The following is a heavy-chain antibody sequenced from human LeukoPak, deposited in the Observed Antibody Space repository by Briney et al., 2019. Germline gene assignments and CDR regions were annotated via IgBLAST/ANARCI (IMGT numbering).Heavy chain of an antibody. Sequence: SETLSLTCTVSGGSISSGGYYWRWIRQHPVKGLEWVGYIDYSGSTYYNPSLKSRLTISMDTSKNQFSLRLSSVTAADTAVYYCARDPGKDGYNYSFDYWGQGTLVTV. J-gene: IGHJ4*02. CDR3: ARDPGKDGYNYSFDY. V-gene: IGHV4-31*03. D-gene: IGHD5-24*01. CDR2: IDYSGST. CDR1: GGSISSGGYY.